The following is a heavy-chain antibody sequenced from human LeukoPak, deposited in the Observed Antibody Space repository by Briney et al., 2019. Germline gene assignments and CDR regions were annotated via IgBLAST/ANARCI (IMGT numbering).Heavy chain of an antibody. J-gene: IGHJ6*02. CDR2: INPSGGST. CDR3: AKGYGSGSETYYYYGMDV. D-gene: IGHD3-10*01. Sequence: ASVKVSCKASGYTFTSYYMHWVRQAPGQGLEWMGIINPSGGSTSYAQKFQGRVTMTRDTSTSTVYMELSSLRSEDTAVYYCAKGYGSGSETYYYYGMDVWGQGTTVTVSS. CDR1: GYTFTSYY. V-gene: IGHV1-46*01.